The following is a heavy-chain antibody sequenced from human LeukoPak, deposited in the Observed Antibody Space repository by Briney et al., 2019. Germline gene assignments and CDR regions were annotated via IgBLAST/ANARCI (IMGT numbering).Heavy chain of an antibody. D-gene: IGHD5-12*01. CDR1: GLTFSSYG. J-gene: IGHJ4*02. CDR3: ARDLYSGYDSEDY. V-gene: IGHV3-33*01. CDR2: IWYDGSNK. Sequence: RSGGSLRLSCAPSGLTFSSYGMHWVRQPPGKGLEWVAVIWYDGSNKYYADSVKGRFTISRDNSKNTLYLHMNSLRAEDTGVYYCARDLYSGYDSEDYWGQGTLVTVSS.